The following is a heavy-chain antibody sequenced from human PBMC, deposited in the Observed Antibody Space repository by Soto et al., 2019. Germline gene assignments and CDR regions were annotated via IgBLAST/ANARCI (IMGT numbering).Heavy chain of an antibody. V-gene: IGHV1-69*13. Sequence: SVKVSCKASGGTFSSYRINWVRQAPGQGLEWVGGIVPIYRTADYAQEFQDRVTITADESARTTYMELRILKSQDTAVYYCVRDSGAKLSSSWGQGTLVTVSS. CDR1: GGTFSSYR. CDR3: VRDSGAKLSSS. J-gene: IGHJ4*02. CDR2: IVPIYRTA. D-gene: IGHD6-13*01.